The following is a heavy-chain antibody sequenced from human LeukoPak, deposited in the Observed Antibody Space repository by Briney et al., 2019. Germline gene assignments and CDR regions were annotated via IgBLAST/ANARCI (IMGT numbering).Heavy chain of an antibody. V-gene: IGHV4-30-4*08. CDR1: GGSISSGDYY. J-gene: IGHJ3*02. Sequence: SQTLSLTCTVSGGSISSGDYYWSWIRQPPGKGLEWIGYIYYSGSTSYNPSLKSRVTISVDTSKNQFSLKLSSVTAADTAVYYCARDIGEGYDAFDIWGQGTMVTVSS. D-gene: IGHD3-10*01. CDR2: IYYSGST. CDR3: ARDIGEGYDAFDI.